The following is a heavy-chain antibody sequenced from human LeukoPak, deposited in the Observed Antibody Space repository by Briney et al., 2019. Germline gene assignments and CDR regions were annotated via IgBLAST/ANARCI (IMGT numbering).Heavy chain of an antibody. D-gene: IGHD2-21*01. CDR2: ISGSGRST. V-gene: IGHV3-23*01. CDR1: GFSFTSYA. J-gene: IGHJ6*03. Sequence: GGSLRLSCAASGFSFTSYAMNWVRQAPGKGLEWVSAISGSGRSTYSADSVRGRFTTSRDNSKNSLYLQMNSLRAEDTAVYYCAREVSPAPYYMDVWGKGTTVTVSS. CDR3: AREVSPAPYYMDV.